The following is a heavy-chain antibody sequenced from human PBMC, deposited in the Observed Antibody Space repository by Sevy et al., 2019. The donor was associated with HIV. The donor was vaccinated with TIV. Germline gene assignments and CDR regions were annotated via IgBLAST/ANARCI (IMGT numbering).Heavy chain of an antibody. D-gene: IGHD3-10*01. J-gene: IGHJ2*01. V-gene: IGHV3-21*01. CDR2: ITSESGYI. CDR3: ARDRVQPSHWYFDL. CDR1: GFSFSNSN. Sequence: GGSLRLSCAGAGFSFSNSNMNWVGQAPGKGLQWVSSITSESGYIYYADSVKGRFIISRDNAKNSVYLQMNSLRADDTAVYYCARDRVQPSHWYFDLWGRGTLVTVSS.